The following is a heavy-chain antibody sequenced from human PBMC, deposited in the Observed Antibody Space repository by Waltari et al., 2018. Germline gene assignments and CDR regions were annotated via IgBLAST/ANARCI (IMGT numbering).Heavy chain of an antibody. V-gene: IGHV3-23*01. CDR3: AKVFIPWTAMGPNWFDP. Sequence: EVQLLESGGGLVQRGGSLRLSCAASGFLFSSYALAWVGPAPGQGLDCVAAIMGRGGSTYYADSVKGRFTISRDNSKNTLYLQMNSLRAEDTAVYYCAKVFIPWTAMGPNWFDPWGQGTLVTVSS. J-gene: IGHJ5*02. CDR1: GFLFSSYA. D-gene: IGHD5-18*01. CDR2: IMGRGGST.